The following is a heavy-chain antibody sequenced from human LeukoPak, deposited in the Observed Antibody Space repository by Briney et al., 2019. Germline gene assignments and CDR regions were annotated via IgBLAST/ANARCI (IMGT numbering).Heavy chain of an antibody. D-gene: IGHD2-2*01. CDR3: ARGAPQRYQGPEYSQH. CDR2: INPSGGST. J-gene: IGHJ1*01. CDR1: GYTFTSYY. Sequence: ASVKVSCKASGYTFTSYYMHWVRQAPGQGLEWMGIINPSGGSTSYAQKFQGRVTMTRDTSTSTVYMELSSLRSEDTAVYYCARGAPQRYQGPEYSQHWGQGTLVTVSS. V-gene: IGHV1-46*01.